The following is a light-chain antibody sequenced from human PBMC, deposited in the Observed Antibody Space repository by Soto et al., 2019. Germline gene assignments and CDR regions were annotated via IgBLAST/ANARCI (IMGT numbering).Light chain of an antibody. CDR1: PSVTNF. V-gene: IGKV3-11*01. Sequence: EIVLTHSPSTLSCSPFERASLSCRSSPSVTNFLAWYQQKPGQAPRLLIYGAFNRATGIPARFSGSGSGTDFTLTISSLEPEDSAVYYCQQRNVWPPVTFGQGTRLEIK. J-gene: IGKJ5*01. CDR2: GAF. CDR3: QQRNVWPPVT.